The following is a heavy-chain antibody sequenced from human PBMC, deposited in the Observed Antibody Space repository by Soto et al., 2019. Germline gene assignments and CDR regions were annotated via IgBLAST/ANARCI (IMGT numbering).Heavy chain of an antibody. J-gene: IGHJ5*02. V-gene: IGHV3-21*01. CDR1: GFTFSSYS. CDR2: NSSSSSYI. CDR3: ARVSAATKEAWFHP. Sequence: EVQVVESGGGLVKPGGSLRLSCVASGFTFSSYSMNWVRQAPGKGLEWVSSNSSSSSYIYYADSVKGRFTISRDNAKNSLYLKMNSLRAEDTAVYYCARVSAATKEAWFHPWGQGTLVTVT. D-gene: IGHD2-15*01.